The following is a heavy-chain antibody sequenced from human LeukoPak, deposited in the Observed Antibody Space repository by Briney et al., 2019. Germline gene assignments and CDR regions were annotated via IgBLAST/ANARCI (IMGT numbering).Heavy chain of an antibody. Sequence: SETLSLTCAVYGGSFSGYYWSWIRQPPWKGLEWIGEINHSGSTNYNPSLKSRVTISVDTSKNQFSLKLSSVTAADTAVYYCARGIYGSGNYDYWGQGTLVTVSS. V-gene: IGHV4-34*01. CDR3: ARGIYGSGNYDY. D-gene: IGHD3-10*01. CDR1: GGSFSGYY. J-gene: IGHJ4*02. CDR2: INHSGST.